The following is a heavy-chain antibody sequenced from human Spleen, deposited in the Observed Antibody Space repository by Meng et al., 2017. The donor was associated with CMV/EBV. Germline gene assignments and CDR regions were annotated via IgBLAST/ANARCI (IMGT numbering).Heavy chain of an antibody. CDR3: VRGALQQTAKAYFDP. D-gene: IGHD2-21*02. J-gene: IGHJ5*02. CDR1: CSLRRGDHF. V-gene: IGHV4-30-4*08. CDR2: IYFPGGT. Sequence: CSLRRGDHFSGWSRQPPGRRLEWVAYIYFPGGTYYNPSLRSRLTISVDKSKNQFSVNLQSVTAADPAVYYCVRGALQQTAKAYFDPWGQGSLVTVSS.